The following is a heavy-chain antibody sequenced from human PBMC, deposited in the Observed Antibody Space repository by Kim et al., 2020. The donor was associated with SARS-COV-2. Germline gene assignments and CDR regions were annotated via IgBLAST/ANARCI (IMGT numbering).Heavy chain of an antibody. V-gene: IGHV3-30*04. CDR1: GFTFSSYA. CDR2: ISYDGSNK. J-gene: IGHJ3*02. CDR3: ARAGYYYDSSGYKDAFD. D-gene: IGHD3-22*01. Sequence: GGSLRLSCAASGFTFSSYAMHWVRQAPGKGLEWVAVISYDGSNKYYADSVKGRFTISRDNSKNTLYLQMNSLRAEDTAVYYCARAGYYYDSSGYKDAFD.